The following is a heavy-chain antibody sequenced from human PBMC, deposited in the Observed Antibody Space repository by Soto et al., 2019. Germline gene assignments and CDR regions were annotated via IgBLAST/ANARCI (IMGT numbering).Heavy chain of an antibody. J-gene: IGHJ4*02. CDR1: GFTFSSYC. CDR2: ISSSSSYT. Sequence: GGSLRLSCAASGFTFSSYCMSWIRQAPGKGLEWVSYISSSSSYTNYADSVKGRFTISRDNAKNSLYLQMNSLRAEDTAVYYCARDRNGWSLAFDYWGQGTLVTVSS. CDR3: ARDRNGWSLAFDY. V-gene: IGHV3-11*05. D-gene: IGHD6-19*01.